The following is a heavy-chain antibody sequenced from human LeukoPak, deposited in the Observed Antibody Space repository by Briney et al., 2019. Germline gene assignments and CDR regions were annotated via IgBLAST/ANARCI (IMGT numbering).Heavy chain of an antibody. CDR1: GGSISSGPYY. Sequence: PSETLSLTCTVSGGSISSGPYYWGWIRQPPGKGLEWIGNIYYGENTYHNPSLKSRVTISIDTSKNQFYLKLSSLTAADTAVYYCARRDDSSGYHKIFDYWGPGTLVTVSS. D-gene: IGHD3-22*01. V-gene: IGHV4-39*01. J-gene: IGHJ4*02. CDR2: IYYGENT. CDR3: ARRDDSSGYHKIFDY.